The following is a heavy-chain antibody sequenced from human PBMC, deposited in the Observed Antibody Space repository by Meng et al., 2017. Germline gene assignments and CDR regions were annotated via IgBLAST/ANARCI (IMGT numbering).Heavy chain of an antibody. D-gene: IGHD3-10*01. Sequence: GQRVQSGAGVKKPGASVKVPCKASGYTFTGYYMHWVRQAPGQGLEWMGRINPNSGGTNYAQKFQGRVTMTRDTSISTAYMELSRLRSDDTAVYYCARGLYGSGSPREYFDYWGQGTLVTVFS. J-gene: IGHJ4*02. CDR2: INPNSGGT. V-gene: IGHV1-2*06. CDR1: GYTFTGYY. CDR3: ARGLYGSGSPREYFDY.